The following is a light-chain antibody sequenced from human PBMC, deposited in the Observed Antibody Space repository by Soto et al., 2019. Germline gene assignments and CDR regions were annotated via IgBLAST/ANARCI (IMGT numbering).Light chain of an antibody. CDR3: QQYNSYST. Sequence: IHMTETPSSLCASFGDRVTIPCRASQSIRSNLNWYQQKPGKAPKPLIYDASSLESGVPSRFIGSGSGTEFTLTIRSLKPDDFATDYCQQYNSYSTFSGGTKVDIK. CDR2: DAS. CDR1: QSIRSN. V-gene: IGKV1-5*01. J-gene: IGKJ4*01.